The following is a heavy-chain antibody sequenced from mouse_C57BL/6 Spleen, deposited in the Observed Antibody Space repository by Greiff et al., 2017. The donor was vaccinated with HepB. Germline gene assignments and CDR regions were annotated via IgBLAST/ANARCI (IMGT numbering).Heavy chain of an antibody. J-gene: IGHJ4*01. V-gene: IGHV5-9-1*02. CDR3: TRDYGRGGFMDY. D-gene: IGHD1-1*01. CDR2: ISSGGDYI. CDR1: GFTFSSYA. Sequence: EVKLVESGEGLVKPGGSLKLSCAASGFTFSSYAMSWVRQTPEKRLEWVAYISSGGDYIYYADTVKGRFTISRDNARNTLYLQMSSLKSEDTAMYYCTRDYGRGGFMDYWGQGTSVTVSS.